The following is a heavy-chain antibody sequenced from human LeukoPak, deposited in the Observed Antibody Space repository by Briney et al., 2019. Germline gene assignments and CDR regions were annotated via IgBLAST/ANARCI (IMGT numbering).Heavy chain of an antibody. CDR2: IKQDGSEK. V-gene: IGHV3-7*01. CDR1: GFTFSSYW. J-gene: IGHJ4*02. Sequence: GGSLRLSCAASGFTFSSYWMSWVRQAPGKGLEWVANIKQDGSEKYYVDSVKGRFTISRDNAKNSLYLQMNSLRAEDTAVYYCARQEFELPNPDYNYSSGWGVFNYWGQGTLVTVSS. CDR3: ARQEFELPNPDYNYSSGWGVFNY. D-gene: IGHD6-19*01.